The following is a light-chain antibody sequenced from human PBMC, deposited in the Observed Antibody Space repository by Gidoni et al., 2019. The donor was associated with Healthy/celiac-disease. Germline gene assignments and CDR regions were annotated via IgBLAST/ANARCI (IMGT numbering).Light chain of an antibody. CDR1: QDISNY. CDR2: DAS. CDR3: QQYDNIRLT. J-gene: IGKJ4*01. V-gene: IGKV1-33*01. Sequence: DIKMTQSPSSLSASVGDRVTITCQATQDISNYLNWYQQKPGKAPTLLIYDASNLETGVPSRFSGSGSGTDFTFTISSLQPEDIATYYCQQYDNIRLTFGGGTKVEIK.